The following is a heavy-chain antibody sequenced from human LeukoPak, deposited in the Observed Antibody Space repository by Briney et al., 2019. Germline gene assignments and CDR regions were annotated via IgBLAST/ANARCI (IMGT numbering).Heavy chain of an antibody. D-gene: IGHD3-22*01. J-gene: IGHJ4*02. CDR3: ARGLTDYDSSGYPIRYFDY. Sequence: LRLSCAASGFTFSSYAMSWVRQPPGKGLEWIGEINHSGSTNYNPSLKSRVTISVDTSKNQFSLKLSSVTAADTAVYYCARGLTDYDSSGYPIRYFDYWGQGTLVTVSS. CDR1: GFTFSSYA. V-gene: IGHV4-34*01. CDR2: INHSGST.